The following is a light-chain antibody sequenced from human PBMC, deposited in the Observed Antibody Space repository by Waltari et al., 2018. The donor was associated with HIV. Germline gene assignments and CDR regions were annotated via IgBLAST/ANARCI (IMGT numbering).Light chain of an antibody. CDR2: LNSDGSH. J-gene: IGLJ3*02. CDR1: FGNNNYA. CDR3: QSWGGGSWV. V-gene: IGLV4-69*01. Sequence: QLVLTQSPSASASLGASVKLTCSMAFGNNNYAIAWHRQQPAKSPRFLMKLNSDGSHTKGDGIPDRFSGSRSGTERYLTISSMQAEEEADYYCQSWGGGSWVFGGGTKLTVL.